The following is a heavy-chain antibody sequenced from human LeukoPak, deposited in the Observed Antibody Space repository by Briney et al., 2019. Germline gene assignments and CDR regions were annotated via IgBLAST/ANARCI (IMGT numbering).Heavy chain of an antibody. Sequence: LSLTCTVPGGSISSYYWTWIRQAPGKGLEWVSSISSGSSYTQYGYSVKGRFTISRDNAKNSLYLQMNSLRAEDTAVYYCARDHFDSSGYEEATDSFDIWGQGTMVTVSS. CDR3: ARDHFDSSGYEEATDSFDI. J-gene: IGHJ3*02. V-gene: IGHV3-11*06. CDR2: ISSGSSYT. D-gene: IGHD3-22*01. CDR1: GGSISSYY.